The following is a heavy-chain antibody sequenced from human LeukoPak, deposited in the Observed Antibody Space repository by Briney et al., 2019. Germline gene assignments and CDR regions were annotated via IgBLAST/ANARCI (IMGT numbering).Heavy chain of an antibody. J-gene: IGHJ5*02. CDR3: ARGDCSGGSCYAGWFDP. CDR2: ISGSGGST. D-gene: IGHD2-15*01. CDR1: GFTFSSYG. Sequence: AGGTLRLSCAASGFTFSSYGMSWVRQAPGKGLEWVSAISGSGGSTYYADSVKGRFTISRDNSKNTLYLQMNSLRAEDTAVYYCARGDCSGGSCYAGWFDPWGQGTLVTVSS. V-gene: IGHV3-23*01.